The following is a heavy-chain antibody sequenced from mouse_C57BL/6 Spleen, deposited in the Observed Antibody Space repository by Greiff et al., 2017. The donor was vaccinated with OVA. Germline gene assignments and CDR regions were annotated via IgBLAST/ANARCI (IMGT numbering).Heavy chain of an antibody. V-gene: IGHV1-82*01. CDR2: IYPGDGDT. CDR1: GYAFSSSW. J-gene: IGHJ4*01. Sequence: VQLQQSGPELVKPGASVKISCKASGYAFSSSWMNWVKQRPGKGLEWIGRIYPGDGDTNYNGKFKGKATLTADKSSSTAYMQLSSLTSEDSAVYFCASHYAMDYWGQGTSVTVSS. CDR3: ASHYAMDY.